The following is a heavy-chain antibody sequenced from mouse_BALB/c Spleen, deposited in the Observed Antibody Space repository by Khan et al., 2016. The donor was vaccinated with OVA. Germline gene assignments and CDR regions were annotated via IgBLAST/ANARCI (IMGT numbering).Heavy chain of an antibody. CDR2: ISYSGST. V-gene: IGHV3-2*02. D-gene: IGHD1-2*01. CDR3: ARTARIKY. CDR1: GYSITSGYG. J-gene: IGHJ2*01. Sequence: EVKLEESGPGLVKPSQSLSLTCTVTGYSITSGYGWNWIRQFPGNKLEWMGYISYSGSTNYNPSLKSRISITRDTSKNQFFLQLNSVTTEDTATYYCARTARIKYWGKGTTLTGSS.